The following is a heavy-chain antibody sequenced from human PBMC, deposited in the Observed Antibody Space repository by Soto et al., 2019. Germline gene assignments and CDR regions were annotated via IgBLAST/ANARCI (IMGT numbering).Heavy chain of an antibody. CDR1: GGSLSSYY. CDR2: IYYSGST. V-gene: IGHV4-59*08. J-gene: IGHJ3*02. Sequence: SETLSLTCTVSGGSLSSYYWSWIRQPPGKGLEWIGYIYYSGSTNYNPSLKSRVTISVDTSKNQFSLKLSSVTAADTAVYYCATTLYSSSWYEDLAAFDIWGQGTMVTVSS. CDR3: ATTLYSSSWYEDLAAFDI. D-gene: IGHD6-13*01.